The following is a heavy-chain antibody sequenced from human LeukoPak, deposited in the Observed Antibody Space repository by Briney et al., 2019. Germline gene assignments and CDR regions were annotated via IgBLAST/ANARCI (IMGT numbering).Heavy chain of an antibody. CDR1: GGSISSYY. D-gene: IGHD3-10*01. Sequence: PSETLSLTCTVSGGSISSYYWSWIRQPPGKGLEWIGYIYYSGSTNYNPSLKSRVTISVDTSKNQFSLKLSSVTAADTAVYYCARLDRTAERYGSGSYYFDYWGQGTLVTVSS. J-gene: IGHJ4*02. CDR3: ARLDRTAERYGSGSYYFDY. CDR2: IYYSGST. V-gene: IGHV4-59*08.